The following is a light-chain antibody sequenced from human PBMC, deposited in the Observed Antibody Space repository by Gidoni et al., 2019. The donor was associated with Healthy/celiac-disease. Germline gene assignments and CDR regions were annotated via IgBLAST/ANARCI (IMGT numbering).Light chain of an antibody. Sequence: DIVMTHSPLPLPVTPGAPASIPCRSSQSLLHSNGYNYLDWYLQKPGQSPQLLIYLGSNRASGVPDRFSGSGSGTDFTLKISRVEAEDVGVYYCMQALQTPWTFGQGTKVEIK. CDR2: LGS. J-gene: IGKJ1*01. CDR3: MQALQTPWT. V-gene: IGKV2-28*01. CDR1: QSLLHSNGYNY.